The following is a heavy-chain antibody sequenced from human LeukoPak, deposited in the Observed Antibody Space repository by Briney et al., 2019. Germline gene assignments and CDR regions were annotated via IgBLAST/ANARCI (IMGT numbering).Heavy chain of an antibody. Sequence: ASVKVSCRASGGTFSSYAISWVRQAPGQGLEWMGGIIPIFGTANYAQKFQGRVTITADESTSTAYMELSSLRSEDTAVNYCARESTAGSSWLYYWGQGSLVTVSS. CDR1: GGTFSSYA. V-gene: IGHV1-69*13. D-gene: IGHD6-13*01. CDR3: ARESTAGSSWLYY. J-gene: IGHJ4*02. CDR2: IIPIFGTA.